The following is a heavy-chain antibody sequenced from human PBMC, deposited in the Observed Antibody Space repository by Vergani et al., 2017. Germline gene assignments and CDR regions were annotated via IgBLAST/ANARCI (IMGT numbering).Heavy chain of an antibody. D-gene: IGHD3-10*01. CDR1: GGSISSSNW. CDR2: IYHSGST. V-gene: IGHV4-4*03. J-gene: IGHJ4*02. CDR3: ASGYYGSGSYMPY. Sequence: VQLQESGPGLVKPPGTLSLTCAVSGGSISSSNWWSWVRQPPGKGLEWIGEIYHSGSTNYNPSLKSRVTIAVDKSKNQFSLKLSSVTAADTAVYYCASGYYGSGSYMPYWGQGTLVTVSS.